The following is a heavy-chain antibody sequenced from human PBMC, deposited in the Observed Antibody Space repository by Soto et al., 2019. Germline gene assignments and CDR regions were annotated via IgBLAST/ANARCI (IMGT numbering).Heavy chain of an antibody. Sequence: VQLVESGGGVVQPGGSLRLSCTSSGFTLKTCAMHWVRQAPGKGPEWVAMMWSDGTTKYYEDSVKGRFTISRDDSKNTLYLQMNSLRADDTAVYYCARDQWGSGLAFDVWGQGTMVTVSS. V-gene: IGHV3-33*01. CDR2: MWSDGTTK. J-gene: IGHJ3*01. D-gene: IGHD1-26*01. CDR1: GFTLKTCA. CDR3: ARDQWGSGLAFDV.